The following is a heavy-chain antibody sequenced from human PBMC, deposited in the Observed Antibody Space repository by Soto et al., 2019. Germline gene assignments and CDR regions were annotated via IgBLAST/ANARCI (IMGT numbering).Heavy chain of an antibody. CDR2: IDPSGGST. Sequence: ASVKVSCKASGYTLTSYYMHWVRQAPGQGLEWMGIIDPSGGSTNYAQKFQGRVTMTRDTSTSTVYMELSSLRSEDTAVYYCARKYGGDYYFDYWGQGTLVTSPQ. D-gene: IGHD3-10*01. V-gene: IGHV1-46*01. CDR1: GYTLTSYY. J-gene: IGHJ4*02. CDR3: ARKYGGDYYFDY.